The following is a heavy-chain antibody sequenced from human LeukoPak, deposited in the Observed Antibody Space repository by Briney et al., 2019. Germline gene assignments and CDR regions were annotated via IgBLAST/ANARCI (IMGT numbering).Heavy chain of an antibody. Sequence: PGGSLRLSCTASGFTFDDCAMHWVRQAPGKGLEWVSGISWSGSSIGYADSVKGRFTISRDNAKNSLYPQMNSLRTEDTAFYYCAKDPSAYCGGDCFRADYWGQGTLVTVSS. CDR3: AKDPSAYCGGDCFRADY. CDR2: ISWSGSSI. CDR1: GFTFDDCA. D-gene: IGHD2-21*02. V-gene: IGHV3-9*01. J-gene: IGHJ4*02.